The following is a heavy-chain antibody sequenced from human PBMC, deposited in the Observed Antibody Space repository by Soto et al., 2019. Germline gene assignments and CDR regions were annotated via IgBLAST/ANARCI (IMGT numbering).Heavy chain of an antibody. CDR2: IWYDGSHK. V-gene: IGHV3-33*06. D-gene: IGHD6-13*01. CDR1: GFTFRNHG. CDR3: VKSSDGGSRGGGDL. Sequence: QVQLVESGGGVVEPGGALRLSCAASGFTFRNHGMHWVRQAPGKGLEWLTVIWYDGSHKYYADSVKGRFTTSRDNSENTLSLEMNGRRAEDTAVYYCVKSSDGGSRGGGDLWGQGTLVTVSS. J-gene: IGHJ5*02.